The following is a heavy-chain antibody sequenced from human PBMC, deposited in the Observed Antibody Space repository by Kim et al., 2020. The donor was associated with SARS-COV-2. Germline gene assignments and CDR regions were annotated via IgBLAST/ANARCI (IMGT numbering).Heavy chain of an antibody. CDR3: ARGLRGGELSRRWFDP. CDR2: INHSGST. Sequence: SETLSLTCAVYGGSFSGYYWSWIRQPPGKGLEWIGEINHSGSTNYNPSLKSRVTISVDTSKNQFSLKLSSVTAADTAVYYCARGLRGGELSRRWFDPWGQGTLVTVSS. CDR1: GGSFSGYY. J-gene: IGHJ5*02. V-gene: IGHV4-34*01. D-gene: IGHD3-10*01.